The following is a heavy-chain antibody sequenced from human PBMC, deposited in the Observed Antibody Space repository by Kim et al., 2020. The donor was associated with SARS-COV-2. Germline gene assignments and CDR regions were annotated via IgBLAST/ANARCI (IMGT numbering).Heavy chain of an antibody. D-gene: IGHD1-20*01. CDR2: ISYDGSNK. Sequence: GGSLRLSCAASGFTFSSYAMHWVRQAPGKGLEWVAVISYDGSNKYYADSVKGRFTISRDNSKNTLYLQMNSLRAEDTAVYYCASGLTPPDYWGQGTLVTVSS. V-gene: IGHV3-30*04. CDR1: GFTFSSYA. J-gene: IGHJ4*02. CDR3: ASGLTPPDY.